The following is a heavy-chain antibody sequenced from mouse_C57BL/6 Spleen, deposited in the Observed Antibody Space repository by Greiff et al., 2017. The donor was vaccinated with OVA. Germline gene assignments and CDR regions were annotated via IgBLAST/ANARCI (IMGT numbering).Heavy chain of an antibody. CDR3: ARLPITTVVATNWYFDV. D-gene: IGHD1-1*01. CDR1: GYTFTSYW. V-gene: IGHV1-7*01. CDR2: INPSSGYT. J-gene: IGHJ1*03. Sequence: QVQLQQSGAELAKPGASVKLSCKASGYTFTSYWMHWVKQRPGQGLEWIGYINPSSGYTKYNQKFKDKATLTADTSSSTAYMQLSSLTYEDSAVYYCARLPITTVVATNWYFDVWGTGTTVTVSS.